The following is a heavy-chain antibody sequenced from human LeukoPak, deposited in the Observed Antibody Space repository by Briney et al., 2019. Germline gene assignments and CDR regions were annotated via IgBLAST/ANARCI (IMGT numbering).Heavy chain of an antibody. V-gene: IGHV3-7*01. CDR1: GFTFSSYW. Sequence: GGSLRLSCAASGFTFSSYWMSWVRQAPGKGLEWVANIKQDGSEKYYVDSVKGRFTISRDNAKNSLYLQMNSLRAEDTAVYYCAREKMYYYDSRSNWFDPWGQGTLVTVSS. CDR3: AREKMYYYDSRSNWFDP. J-gene: IGHJ5*02. D-gene: IGHD3-22*01. CDR2: IKQDGSEK.